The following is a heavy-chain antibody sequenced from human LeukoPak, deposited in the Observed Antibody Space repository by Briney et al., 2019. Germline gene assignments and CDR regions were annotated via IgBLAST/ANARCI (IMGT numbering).Heavy chain of an antibody. Sequence: GRSLRLSCAASGFTFSSYAMHWVRQAPGKGLEWVAVISYDGSNKYYADSVKGRFTISRDNSKNTLYLQMNSLRAEDTAVYYCAREPQRSGPHWGQGTLVTVSS. CDR3: AREPQRSGPH. V-gene: IGHV3-30-3*01. J-gene: IGHJ4*02. CDR1: GFTFSSYA. CDR2: ISYDGSNK. D-gene: IGHD3-10*01.